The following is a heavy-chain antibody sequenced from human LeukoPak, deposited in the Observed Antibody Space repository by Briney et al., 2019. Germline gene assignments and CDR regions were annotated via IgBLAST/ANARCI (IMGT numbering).Heavy chain of an antibody. CDR3: ARGRSTYYDILTGYFTYNWFDP. CDR1: GYRFTGYY. CDR2: INPNTGGT. Sequence: GASVKVSCKASGYRFTGYYMHWVRQAPGQGLEWMGWINPNTGGTNQAQKFQGRVTMTTDTSISTAYLELNSLRSDDTAVYYCARGRSTYYDILTGYFTYNWFDPWGQGTLVTVSS. V-gene: IGHV1-2*02. J-gene: IGHJ5*02. D-gene: IGHD3-9*01.